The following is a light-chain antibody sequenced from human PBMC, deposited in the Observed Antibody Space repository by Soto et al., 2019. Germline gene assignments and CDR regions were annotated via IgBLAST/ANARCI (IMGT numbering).Light chain of an antibody. CDR3: QQTYSAPLT. J-gene: IGKJ4*01. CDR2: TTS. V-gene: IGKV1-39*01. Sequence: IQMTQSPSSLSASVGDRVTITCRAGQGINSYLNWYQQKPRQAPELLIYTTSNLQSGVPSRFSGTGSGTDFILTISSLQPEDFATYYCQQTYSAPLTFGGGTKVDIK. CDR1: QGINSY.